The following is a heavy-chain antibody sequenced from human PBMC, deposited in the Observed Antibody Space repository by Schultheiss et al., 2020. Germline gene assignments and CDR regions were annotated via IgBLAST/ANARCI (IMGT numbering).Heavy chain of an antibody. CDR3: AKDIGRFGELLHAGPSRAFDI. CDR1: GFTFDDYA. D-gene: IGHD3-10*01. J-gene: IGHJ3*02. Sequence: GGSLRLSCAASGFTFDDYAMYWVRQAPGKGLEWVSDISWNSGSIGYADSVKGRFTISRDNAKNSLYLQMNSLRAEDTALYYCAKDIGRFGELLHAGPSRAFDIWGQGTMVTVSS. V-gene: IGHV3-9*01. CDR2: ISWNSGSI.